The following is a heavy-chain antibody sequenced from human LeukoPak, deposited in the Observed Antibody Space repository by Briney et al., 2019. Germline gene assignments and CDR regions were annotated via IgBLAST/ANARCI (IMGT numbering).Heavy chain of an antibody. V-gene: IGHV3-21*01. CDR3: ARAWARGARDHYYGMDV. Sequence: GGSLRLSCAASGFTFSNYIVNWVRQAPGKGLEWVSSISSSSTYIYYADSVKGRFTISRDNAQNSLYLQMNSLRAEDTAVYYCARAWARGARDHYYGMDVWGQGTTVTVSS. CDR1: GFTFSNYI. CDR2: ISSSSTYI. J-gene: IGHJ6*02. D-gene: IGHD5-12*01.